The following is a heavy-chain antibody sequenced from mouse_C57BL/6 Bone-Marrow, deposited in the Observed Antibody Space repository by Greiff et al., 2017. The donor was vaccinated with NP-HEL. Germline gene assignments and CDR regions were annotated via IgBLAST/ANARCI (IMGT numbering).Heavy chain of an antibody. Sequence: EVKLQQSGPELVKPGASVKISCKASGYTFTDYYMNWVKQSHGKSLEWIGDINPNNGGTSYNQKFKGKATLTVDKSSSTAYMELRSLTSEDSAVYYCASRGSSSYWDYWGQGTTLTVSS. CDR3: ASRGSSSYWDY. J-gene: IGHJ2*01. D-gene: IGHD1-1*01. CDR1: GYTFTDYY. V-gene: IGHV1-26*01. CDR2: INPNNGGT.